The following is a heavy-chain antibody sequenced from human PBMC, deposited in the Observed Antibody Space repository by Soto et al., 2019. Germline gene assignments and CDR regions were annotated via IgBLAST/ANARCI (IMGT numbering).Heavy chain of an antibody. CDR2: ISYSGST. Sequence: PSETLSLTCTVSGGSITSGNYYWSWLRQPPGKGLEWIGFISYSGSTYYNASLKSRVTISVDTSKNQFSLNLSFVTAADTAVYYCATMGTPATGLYYFDYWGQGTLVTV. D-gene: IGHD1-7*01. J-gene: IGHJ4*02. CDR1: GGSITSGNYY. CDR3: ATMGTPATGLYYFDY. V-gene: IGHV4-30-4*01.